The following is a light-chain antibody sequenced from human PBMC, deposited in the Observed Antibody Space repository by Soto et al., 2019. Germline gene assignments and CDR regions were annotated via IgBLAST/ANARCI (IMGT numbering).Light chain of an antibody. CDR2: SNN. Sequence: QSVLTQPPSVSGAPGQGVTISCTGSSSNLGAGYDVHWYQQLPRTAPKLLIYSNNQRPSGVPDRFSGSKSGTSTSLAISGLQSEDEAHYYCAVWDVSLKAWVFGGGTKLTVL. V-gene: IGLV1-40*01. CDR1: SSNLGAGYD. J-gene: IGLJ3*02. CDR3: AVWDVSLKAWV.